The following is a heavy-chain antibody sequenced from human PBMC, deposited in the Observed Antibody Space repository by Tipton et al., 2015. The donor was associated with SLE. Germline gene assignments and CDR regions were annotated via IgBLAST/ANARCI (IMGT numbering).Heavy chain of an antibody. CDR2: IYYSGST. Sequence: TLSLTCTVSGDSISSSSYYWGWIRQPPGKGLEWIGSIYYSGSTNYNPSLKSRVTISVDTSKNQFSLKLSSVTAADTAVYYCARYGTYDGSRYFQHWGQGTLVTVSS. CDR1: GDSISSSSYY. V-gene: IGHV4-39*07. D-gene: IGHD1-26*01. CDR3: ARYGTYDGSRYFQH. J-gene: IGHJ1*01.